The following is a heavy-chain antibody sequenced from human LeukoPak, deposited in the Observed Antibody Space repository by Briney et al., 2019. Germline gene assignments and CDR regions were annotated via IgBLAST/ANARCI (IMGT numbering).Heavy chain of an antibody. J-gene: IGHJ5*02. V-gene: IGHV3-7*01. Sequence: AGGSLRLSCAASGFTFSSYWMRWVRQAPGKGLEWVANIKQDGSEKYYVDSVKGRFTISRDNAKNSLYLQMNSLRAEDTAVYYCARDREYYDILTGYETYNWFDPWGQGTLVTVSS. D-gene: IGHD3-9*01. CDR3: ARDREYYDILTGYETYNWFDP. CDR2: IKQDGSEK. CDR1: GFTFSSYW.